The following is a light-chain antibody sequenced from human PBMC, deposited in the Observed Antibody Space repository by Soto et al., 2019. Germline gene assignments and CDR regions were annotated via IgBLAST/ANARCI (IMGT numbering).Light chain of an antibody. CDR3: ISYTSNNIPEV. J-gene: IGLJ1*01. Sequence: QSVLTQPASVSGSPGQSITISCTGTSSDVGDYDYVSWYQHHPGKAPKLIIYAVTNRPSGVSNRFSGSKSGNTASLTISGLQAEDEADYYCISYTSNNIPEVFGTGTKVTVL. CDR2: AVT. CDR1: SSDVGDYDY. V-gene: IGLV2-14*01.